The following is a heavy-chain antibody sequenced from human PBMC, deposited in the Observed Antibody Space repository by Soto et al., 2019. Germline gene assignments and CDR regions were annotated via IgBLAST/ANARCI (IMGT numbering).Heavy chain of an antibody. CDR1: ESTFSSYA. CDR2: IIPIFGTA. Sequence: PVKVSCKASESTFSSYAISWVRQAPGQGLEWMGGIIPIFGTANYAQKFQGRVTITADESTSTAYMELSSLRSEDTAVYYCARDPRYGDFPYYFDYWGQGTLVTVSS. V-gene: IGHV1-69*13. J-gene: IGHJ4*02. D-gene: IGHD4-17*01. CDR3: ARDPRYGDFPYYFDY.